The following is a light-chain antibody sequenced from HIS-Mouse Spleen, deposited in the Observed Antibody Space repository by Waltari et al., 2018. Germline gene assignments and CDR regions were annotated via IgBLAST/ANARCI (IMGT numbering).Light chain of an antibody. Sequence: EIVTTQSPATLSVSPGERATLSCRASQSVSSNLAWYQQKPGQAPRLLIYGASTRATGIPARFSGSGSGTEFTLTISSLQSEDFAVYYCQQYNNWPTWTFGQGTKVEIK. J-gene: IGKJ1*01. V-gene: IGKV3-15*01. CDR2: GAS. CDR3: QQYNNWPTWT. CDR1: QSVSSN.